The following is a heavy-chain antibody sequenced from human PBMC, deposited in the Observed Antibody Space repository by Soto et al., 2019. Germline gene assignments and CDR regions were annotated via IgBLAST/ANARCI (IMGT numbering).Heavy chain of an antibody. J-gene: IGHJ4*01. CDR1: GYTFTSYG. Sequence: GASVKVSCKASGYTFTSYGISWVRQAPGQGLEWMGWISAYNGNTNYAQKLQGRVTMTTDTSTSTAYMELRSLRSDDTAVYYCARVVVVVVPEVWTTLRYVCPDYWG. V-gene: IGHV1-18*01. CDR2: ISAYNGNT. D-gene: IGHD2-21*01. CDR3: ARVVVVVVPEVWTTLRYVCPDY.